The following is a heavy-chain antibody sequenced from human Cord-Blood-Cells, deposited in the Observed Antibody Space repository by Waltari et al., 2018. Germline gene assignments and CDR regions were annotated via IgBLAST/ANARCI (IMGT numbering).Heavy chain of an antibody. J-gene: IGHJ4*02. D-gene: IGHD7-27*01. CDR1: GYTFTSYG. CDR2: SSAYKGNT. CDR3: ARDSLAHSQLGRFDY. V-gene: IGHV1-18*01. Sequence: QVQLVQSGAEVKKPAASVKVSCKASGYTFTSYGISWVRQAPGKGLEWMGWSSAYKGNTRYAQKVQGRVTMATGTSTSAAYMGVRSLRSDDTAVYYCARDSLAHSQLGRFDYWGQGTLVTVSS.